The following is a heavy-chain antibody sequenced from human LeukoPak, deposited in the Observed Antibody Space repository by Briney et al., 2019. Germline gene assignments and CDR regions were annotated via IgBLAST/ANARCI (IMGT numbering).Heavy chain of an antibody. D-gene: IGHD4-23*01. J-gene: IGHJ4*02. CDR3: AKRSDYGGNSNYFDF. CDR2: LSRSGGDT. Sequence: GGSLRLSCAASGFTFSSYGMSWVRQAPGKGLEWVSALSRSGGDTYYVDSVKSRFTISRDNSKNTLYLQMNSLRAEDTAVYYCAKRSDYGGNSNYFDFWGQGTLVTVSS. CDR1: GFTFSSYG. V-gene: IGHV3-23*01.